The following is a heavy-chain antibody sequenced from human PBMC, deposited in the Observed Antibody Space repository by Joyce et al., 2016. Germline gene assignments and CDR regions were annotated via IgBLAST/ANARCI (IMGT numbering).Heavy chain of an antibody. D-gene: IGHD6-25*01. CDR1: GLTLSNYG. J-gene: IGHJ4*02. CDR2: ISYDGIYK. V-gene: IGHV3-30*18. Sequence: GLTLSNYGVHWVRQAPGKGLEWVAVISYDGIYKYYADSVKGRFTISRDNSKNTVFLEMNSLRAEDTAVYYCAKVLTATYSSGWFLDYWGQGTLVTVSS. CDR3: AKVLTATYSSGWFLDY.